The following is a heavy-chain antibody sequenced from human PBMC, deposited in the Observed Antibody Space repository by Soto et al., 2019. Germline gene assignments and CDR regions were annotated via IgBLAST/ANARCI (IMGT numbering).Heavy chain of an antibody. V-gene: IGHV4-31*03. Sequence: SETLSLTCTVSGGSISSGGYYWSWIRQHPGKGLEWIGYIHYSGSTYFNPSLKSRVTISVDTSKNQFSLKLSSVTAADTAVYYCARVLLWLFGVVPSPPDYWGQGTL. CDR3: ARVLLWLFGVVPSPPDY. J-gene: IGHJ4*02. D-gene: IGHD3-3*01. CDR1: GGSISSGGYY. CDR2: IHYSGST.